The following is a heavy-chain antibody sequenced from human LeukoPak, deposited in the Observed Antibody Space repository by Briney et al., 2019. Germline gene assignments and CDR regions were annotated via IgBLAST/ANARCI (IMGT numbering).Heavy chain of an antibody. CDR3: SRSHDYGGLYFYYYMDV. V-gene: IGHV4-39*01. Sequence: SETLPLTCPVSGGSLSRNSDYWGGIRETPGKGLEWIGNLDSSGSTYYNPSLKSRVTISVGTSQNQFSLNLRSVHAADMAIYFCSRSHDYGGLYFYYYMDVWGKGTTVTVSS. D-gene: IGHD4-23*01. CDR2: LDSSGST. J-gene: IGHJ6*03. CDR1: GGSLSRNSDY.